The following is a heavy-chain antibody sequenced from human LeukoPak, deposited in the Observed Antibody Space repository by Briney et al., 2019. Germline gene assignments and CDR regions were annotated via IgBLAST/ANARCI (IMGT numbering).Heavy chain of an antibody. CDR1: GFTFSSYG. J-gene: IGHJ4*02. V-gene: IGHV3-30*18. CDR3: ANGPGLRGTMVRGVPRYFDY. D-gene: IGHD3-10*01. CDR2: ISYDGSNK. Sequence: PGGSLRLSCAASGFTFSSYGMHWVRQAPGKGLEWVAVISYDGSNKYYADFVKGRFTISRDNSKNTLYLQMNSLRAEDTAVYYCANGPGLRGTMVRGVPRYFDYWGQGTLVTVSS.